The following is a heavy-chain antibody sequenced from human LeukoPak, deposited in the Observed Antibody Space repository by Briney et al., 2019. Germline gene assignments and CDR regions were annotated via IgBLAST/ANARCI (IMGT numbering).Heavy chain of an antibody. J-gene: IGHJ5*02. CDR3: ARRLTTSASFDP. V-gene: IGHV4-38-2*02. CDR1: GYSISSGYY. Sequence: SETLSLTCTVSGYSISSGYYWGWIRQPPGKGLEWIGSIYHSGSTYYNPSLKSRVTISVDTSKNQFSLKLSSVTAADTAVYYCARRLTTSASFDPWGQGTLVTVSS. D-gene: IGHD4-17*01. CDR2: IYHSGST.